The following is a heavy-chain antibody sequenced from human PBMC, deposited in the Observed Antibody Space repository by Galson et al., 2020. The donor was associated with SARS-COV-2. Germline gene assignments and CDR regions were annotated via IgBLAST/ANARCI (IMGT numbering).Heavy chain of an antibody. CDR2: FDPEDGET. J-gene: IGHJ4*02. D-gene: IGHD6-19*01. V-gene: IGHV1-24*01. CDR1: GYTLTELS. Sequence: ASVKVSCKVSGYTLTELSMHWVRQAPGKGLEWMGGFDPEDGETIYAQKFQGRVTMTEDTSTDTAYMELSSLRSEDTAVYYCATVKYGSGWYGFDYWAREPWSPSPQ. CDR3: ATVKYGSGWYGFDY.